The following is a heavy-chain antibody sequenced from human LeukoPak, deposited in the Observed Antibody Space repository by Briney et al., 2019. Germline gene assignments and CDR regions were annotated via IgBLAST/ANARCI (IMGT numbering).Heavy chain of an antibody. Sequence: PGGSLRLSCAASGFTFSSYEMNWVRQAPGKGLEWVSYISISGASIYYADSVRGRFSISRDNAKNSLYLQMNSLRADDTAFYYCARGQSDSGGRIDYWGQGTLVTVSS. D-gene: IGHD4-23*01. CDR3: ARGQSDSGGRIDY. CDR1: GFTFSSYE. CDR2: ISISGASI. V-gene: IGHV3-48*03. J-gene: IGHJ4*02.